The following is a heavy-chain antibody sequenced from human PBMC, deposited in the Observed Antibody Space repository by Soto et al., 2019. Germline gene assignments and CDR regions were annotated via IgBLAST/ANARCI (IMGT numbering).Heavy chain of an antibody. J-gene: IGHJ1*01. CDR1: GFTFSNAW. CDR3: TTPSYCSGGSGYSGEYFQH. V-gene: IGHV3-15*01. D-gene: IGHD2-15*01. CDR2: IKSKTDGETT. Sequence: GGSLRLSCAASGFTFSNAWMSWVRQAPGKGLEWVGRIKSKTDGETTDYAAPVKGRFTISRDDSKNTLYLQMNSLNTEDTAGYYCTTPSYCSGGSGYSGEYFQHWGQGTLVTVSS.